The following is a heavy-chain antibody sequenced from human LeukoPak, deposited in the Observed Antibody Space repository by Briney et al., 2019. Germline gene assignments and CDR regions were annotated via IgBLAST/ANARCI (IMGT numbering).Heavy chain of an antibody. D-gene: IGHD6-19*01. J-gene: IGHJ4*02. Sequence: ASVKVSCKASGYTFSSYYMHWVRRAPGQGLEWMGIISPSGDYTRYAQKLQGRVSMTLDTSTSTVYMELNSLESGDTAMYYCARDNSGWSVDYWGQGTLVTVTS. CDR3: ARDNSGWSVDY. CDR2: ISPSGDYT. V-gene: IGHV1-46*04. CDR1: GYTFSSYY.